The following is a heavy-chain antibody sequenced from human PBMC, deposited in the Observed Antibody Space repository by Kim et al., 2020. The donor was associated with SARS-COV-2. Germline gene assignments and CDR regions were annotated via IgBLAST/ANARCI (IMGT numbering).Heavy chain of an antibody. CDR2: INPNSGGT. Sequence: ASVKVSCKASGYTFTGYYMHWVRQAPGQGLEWMGWINPNSGGTNYAQKFQGRVTMTRDTSISTAYMELSRLRSDDTAVYYCARTYYYDSSGYSGVVDYWGQGTLVTVSS. D-gene: IGHD3-22*01. V-gene: IGHV1-2*02. CDR1: GYTFTGYY. CDR3: ARTYYYDSSGYSGVVDY. J-gene: IGHJ4*02.